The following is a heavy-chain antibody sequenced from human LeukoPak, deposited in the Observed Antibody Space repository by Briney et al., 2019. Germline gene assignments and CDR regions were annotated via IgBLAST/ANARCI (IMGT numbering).Heavy chain of an antibody. CDR3: ARIWGPADYYGSGKLNRGFDAFDI. Sequence: SQTLSLTCAISGDSVSSNIAAWNWIRQSPSRGLQWLGRTYYRSKWYNDYAVSVKSRVTINPDTSKNQFSLQLNSLTPEDTTVYYCARIWGPADYYGSGKLNRGFDAFDIWGQGTMVIVSS. CDR1: GDSVSSNIAA. J-gene: IGHJ3*02. D-gene: IGHD3-10*01. V-gene: IGHV6-1*01. CDR2: TYYRSKWYN.